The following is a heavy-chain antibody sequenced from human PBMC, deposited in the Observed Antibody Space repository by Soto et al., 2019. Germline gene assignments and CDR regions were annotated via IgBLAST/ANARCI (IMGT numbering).Heavy chain of an antibody. Sequence: PSETLSLTCTVSGGSISSSSYYWGWIRQPPGKGKEWIGSIYYSGSTYYNPSLKSRVTISVDTSKNQFSLKLSSVTAADTAVYYCASPKIAFYNWFDPWGQGTLVTVSS. D-gene: IGHD3-3*02. J-gene: IGHJ5*02. CDR1: GGSISSSSYY. CDR2: IYYSGST. CDR3: ASPKIAFYNWFDP. V-gene: IGHV4-39*01.